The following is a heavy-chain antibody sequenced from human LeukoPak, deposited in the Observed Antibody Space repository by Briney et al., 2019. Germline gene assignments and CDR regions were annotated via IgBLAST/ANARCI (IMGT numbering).Heavy chain of an antibody. CDR3: ARSHGSTWYPAF. V-gene: IGHV1-18*01. D-gene: IGHD6-13*01. CDR2: ISSYNGNT. J-gene: IGHJ4*02. CDR1: GYTFSNYG. Sequence: ASVKVSCKASGYTFSNYGISWVRQAPGQGLEWMGWISSYNGNTKYAPTFEGRVTMTTDTSTTTTYMESRGLRSDDTALYYCARSHGSTWYPAFWSQGTLVTVSS.